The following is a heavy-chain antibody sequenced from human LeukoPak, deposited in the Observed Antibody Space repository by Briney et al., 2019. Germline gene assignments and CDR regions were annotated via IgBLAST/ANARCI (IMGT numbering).Heavy chain of an antibody. CDR1: GGTFSSYA. Sequence: SVKVSCKASGGTFSSYAISWVRQAPGQGLEWMGRIIPILGIANYAQKFQGRVTITADKSTSTAYMELSSLRSEDTAVYYCARDRPDDYYDSSGYSDYWGQGTLVTVSS. D-gene: IGHD3-22*01. CDR3: ARDRPDDYYDSSGYSDY. J-gene: IGHJ4*02. CDR2: IIPILGIA. V-gene: IGHV1-69*04.